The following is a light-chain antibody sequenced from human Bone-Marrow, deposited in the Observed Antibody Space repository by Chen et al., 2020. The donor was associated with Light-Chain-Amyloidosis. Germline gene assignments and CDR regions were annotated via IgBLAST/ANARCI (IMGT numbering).Light chain of an antibody. CDR1: NIGSTS. CDR2: DDS. J-gene: IGLJ3*02. V-gene: IGLV3-21*02. Sequence: SYVLTQPSSVSVAPGQTATIACGGNNIGSTSVHWYQQTPGQAPLLVGYDDSDRPSGIPERLSGSYSGNTATLTISRVEVGDEADYYCQVWDRSSDRPVFGGGTKLTVL. CDR3: QVWDRSSDRPV.